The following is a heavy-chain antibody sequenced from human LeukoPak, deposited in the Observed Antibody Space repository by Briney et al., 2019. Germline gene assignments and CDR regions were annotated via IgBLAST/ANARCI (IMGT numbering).Heavy chain of an antibody. V-gene: IGHV3-23*01. J-gene: IGHJ3*02. CDR3: ARDPAAAGFFDI. CDR1: GFTFSSYA. Sequence: GGSLRLSCAASGFTFSSYAMSWVRQAPGKGLEWVSTISGSGSSTYYADSVKGRFTISRDNSKNTLYLQMNSLRAEDTAVYYCARDPAAAGFFDIWGQGTMVTVSS. D-gene: IGHD6-13*01. CDR2: ISGSGSST.